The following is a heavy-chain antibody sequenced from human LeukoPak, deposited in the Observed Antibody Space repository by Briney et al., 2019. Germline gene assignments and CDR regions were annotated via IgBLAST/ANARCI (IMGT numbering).Heavy chain of an antibody. CDR3: ARPPGFSTSFWD. Sequence: SETLSLTCTVSGGSISGSSYYWGWIRQPPGKGLQWIGSIHYTGSTYYKPSLKSRVTISVDTSKNQFSLKLTSVTAADTAVYYCARPPGFSTSFWDWGQGTLVTVSS. V-gene: IGHV4-39*01. D-gene: IGHD2-2*01. J-gene: IGHJ4*02. CDR2: IHYTGST. CDR1: GGSISGSSYY.